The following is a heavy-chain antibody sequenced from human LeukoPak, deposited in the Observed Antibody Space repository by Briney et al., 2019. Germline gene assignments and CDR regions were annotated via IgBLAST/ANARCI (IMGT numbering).Heavy chain of an antibody. CDR3: ARGVDYGDPEYLDY. J-gene: IGHJ4*02. Sequence: PGGSLRLSCAASGFTFSSYWMSWVRQAPGKGLEWVANIKQDGSEKYYVDSVKGRFTISRDNAKNSLYLQMNSLRAEDTAVYYCARGVDYGDPEYLDYWGQGTLVTVSS. V-gene: IGHV3-7*01. CDR1: GFTFSSYW. CDR2: IKQDGSEK. D-gene: IGHD4-17*01.